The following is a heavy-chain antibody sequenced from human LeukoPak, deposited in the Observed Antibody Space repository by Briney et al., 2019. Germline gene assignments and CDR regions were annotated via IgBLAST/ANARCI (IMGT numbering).Heavy chain of an antibody. CDR1: GFTFSTYA. Sequence: GGSLRLSCVGSGFTFSTYAMSWARQAPGKGLEWVSAISSGGTTYYADSVKGRFSIARDNSKNTVYLQMNSLRAEDTAVYYCATRQTTVDYYDCWGQGTLVTVSS. V-gene: IGHV3-23*01. D-gene: IGHD4-23*01. CDR3: ATRQTTVDYYDC. CDR2: ISSGGTT. J-gene: IGHJ4*02.